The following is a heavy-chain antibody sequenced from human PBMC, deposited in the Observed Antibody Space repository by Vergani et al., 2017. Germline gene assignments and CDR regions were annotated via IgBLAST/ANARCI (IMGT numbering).Heavy chain of an antibody. D-gene: IGHD6-19*01. J-gene: IGHJ3*02. CDR3: ASAGSGWYGDDAFDI. V-gene: IGHV1-18*01. CDR1: GYTFTSYG. CDR2: ISDYNGNT. Sequence: QVQLVQSGAEVKKPGASVKVSCKASGYTFTSYGISWVRQAPGQGLEWMGWISDYNGNTNYAQKLQGRVTMTTDTSTSTGYMELRSLRSDDTAVYYCASAGSGWYGDDAFDIWGQGTMVTVSS.